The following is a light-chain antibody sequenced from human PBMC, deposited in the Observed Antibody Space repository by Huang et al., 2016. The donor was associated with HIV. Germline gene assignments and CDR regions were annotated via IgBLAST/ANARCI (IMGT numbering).Light chain of an antibody. CDR1: ESVGTT. CDR2: GAS. J-gene: IGKJ5*01. CDR3: QQYNNWPPVT. Sequence: EIVVTQSPATLSVSPGERATLSCRASESVGTTLAWYQQKPGQAPRLLIYGASTRAIGIPARFSGRGSGTEFTLTSSSLQSEDLAVYFCQQYNNWPPVTFGQGTRLEIK. V-gene: IGKV3-15*01.